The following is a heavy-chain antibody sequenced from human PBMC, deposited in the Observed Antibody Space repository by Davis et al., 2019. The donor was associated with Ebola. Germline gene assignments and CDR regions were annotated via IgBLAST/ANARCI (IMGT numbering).Heavy chain of an antibody. CDR3: AKDQEWELGYYFDY. CDR1: GFTFSSYS. Sequence: GESLKISCAASGFTFSSYSMNWVRQAPGKGLEWVSSISSSSSYIYYADSVKGRFTISRDNAKNSLYLQMNSLRAEDTAVYYCAKDQEWELGYYFDYWGQGTLVTVSS. CDR2: ISSSSSYI. D-gene: IGHD1-26*01. J-gene: IGHJ4*02. V-gene: IGHV3-21*01.